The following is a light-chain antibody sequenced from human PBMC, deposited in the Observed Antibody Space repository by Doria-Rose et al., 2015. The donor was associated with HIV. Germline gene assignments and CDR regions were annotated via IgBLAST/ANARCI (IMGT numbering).Light chain of an antibody. CDR1: QSFSSTY. CDR2: DGS. V-gene: IGKV3-20*01. CDR3: HQYGTSWT. Sequence: DIVMTQSSGTLSLSPGERATLSCRASQSFSSTYLAWYQQKPDQAPSLLSYDGSTRATGIPDRFSASGSGTDFTLTINRLEPEDFALYYCHQYGTSWTFGQGTKVEI. J-gene: IGKJ1*01.